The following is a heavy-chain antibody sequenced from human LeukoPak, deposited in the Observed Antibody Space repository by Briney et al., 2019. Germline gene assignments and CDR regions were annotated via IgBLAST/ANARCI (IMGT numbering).Heavy chain of an antibody. Sequence: GGSLRLSCAASGFTFSSYAMNWVRQAPGKGLEWVSGISGSGTNTDYIDSVKGRFTVSRDNSKNTLYLQMSSLRAEDTAVYYCARVEDRTDDYYYMDVWGKGTTVTISS. D-gene: IGHD4-17*01. CDR2: ISGSGTNT. J-gene: IGHJ6*03. V-gene: IGHV3-23*01. CDR3: ARVEDRTDDYYYMDV. CDR1: GFTFSSYA.